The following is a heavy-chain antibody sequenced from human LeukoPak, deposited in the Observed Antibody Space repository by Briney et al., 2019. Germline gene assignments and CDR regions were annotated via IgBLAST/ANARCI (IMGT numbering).Heavy chain of an antibody. CDR1: GYSFTSYW. D-gene: IGHD3-10*01. CDR2: IYPGDSDT. Sequence: ASVKVSCKASGYSFTSYWIGWVRQMPGKGLEWMGIIYPGDSDTRYSPSFQGQVTISADKSISTAYLQWSSLKASDTTMYYCARQTYYYGSGSYYFDYWGQGTLVTVSS. J-gene: IGHJ4*02. V-gene: IGHV5-51*01. CDR3: ARQTYYYGSGSYYFDY.